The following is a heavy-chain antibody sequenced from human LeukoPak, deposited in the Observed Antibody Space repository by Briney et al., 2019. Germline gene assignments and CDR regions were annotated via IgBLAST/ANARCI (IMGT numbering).Heavy chain of an antibody. V-gene: IGHV1-2*02. CDR2: INPNSGGT. Sequence: ASVKVSCKDSRYTFTGYYMHWVRQAPGQGLEWMGWINPNSGGTNYAQKFQGRVTMTRDTSISTAYMELSRLRSDDTAVYYCARDPSYYDILTGYWGPYYFDYWGQGTLVTVSS. CDR1: RYTFTGYY. CDR3: ARDPSYYDILTGYWGPYYFDY. J-gene: IGHJ4*02. D-gene: IGHD3-9*01.